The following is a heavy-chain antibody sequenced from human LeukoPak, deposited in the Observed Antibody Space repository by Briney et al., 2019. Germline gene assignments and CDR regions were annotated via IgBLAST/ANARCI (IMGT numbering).Heavy chain of an antibody. CDR1: GFIFSNYW. CDR3: AREGRGYSYAFEY. CDR2: INSDGSST. Sequence: GGSLSLLYAASGFIFSNYWMHWVRQARGKGLVWVSRINSDGSSTTYADSVKGRFPISRDNGQNTLYLQMNSLRAEDTAVYYCAREGRGYSYAFEYWGQGTLVTVSS. V-gene: IGHV3-74*01. J-gene: IGHJ4*02. D-gene: IGHD5-18*01.